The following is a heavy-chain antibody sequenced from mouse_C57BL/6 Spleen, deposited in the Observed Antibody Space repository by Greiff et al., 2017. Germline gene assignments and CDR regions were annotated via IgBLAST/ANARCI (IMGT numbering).Heavy chain of an antibody. CDR3: AEITTVVLDY. J-gene: IGHJ2*01. V-gene: IGHV5-4*01. CDR2: ISDGGSYT. CDR1: GFTFSSYA. Sequence: EVQVVESGGGLVKPGGSLRFSCAASGFTFSSYAMSWVRQTPEKRLEWVATISDGGSYTYYPDNVKGRFTISRDDANNNLYLQMSHLNSEDTAHYYCAEITTVVLDYWRQGTTPPVSS. D-gene: IGHD1-1*01.